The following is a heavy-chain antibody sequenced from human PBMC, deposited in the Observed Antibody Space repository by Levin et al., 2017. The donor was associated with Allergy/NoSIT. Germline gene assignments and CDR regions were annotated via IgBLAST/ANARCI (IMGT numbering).Heavy chain of an antibody. CDR2: IYYSGST. J-gene: IGHJ4*02. CDR3: ASSSWIEYYFDY. D-gene: IGHD6-13*01. V-gene: IGHV4-39*01. CDR1: GGSISSSSYY. Sequence: ESLKISCTVSGGSISSSSYYWGWIRQPPGKGLEWIGSIYYSGSTYYNPSLKSRVTISVDTSKNQFSLKLSSVTAADTAVYYCASSSWIEYYFDYWGQGTLVTVSS.